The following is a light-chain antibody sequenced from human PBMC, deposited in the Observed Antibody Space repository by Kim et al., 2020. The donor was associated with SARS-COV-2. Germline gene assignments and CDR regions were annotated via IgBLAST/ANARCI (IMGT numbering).Light chain of an antibody. J-gene: IGLJ3*02. CDR3: NSRESSANHWM. CDR2: YDN. Sequence: APGKTARITCGGNNIESKTVHWYQQKPGQAPVLVIYYDNDRPSGIPERFSGSNSGNTASLTITAAQAEDEADYYCNSRESSANHWMFGGGTQLTVL. CDR1: NIESKT. V-gene: IGLV3-21*01.